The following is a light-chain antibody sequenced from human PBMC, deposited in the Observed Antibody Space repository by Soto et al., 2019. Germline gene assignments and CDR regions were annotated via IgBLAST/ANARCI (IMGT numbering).Light chain of an antibody. J-gene: IGLJ2*01. Sequence: QSVLTQPPSVSGAPGQRVTISCTGSSSNIGAGYDVHWYQQLPGTVPKLLIYGISNRPSGVPDRFSGSKSGTSASLAITGLQAEDEADYYCQSYDSSLSVVFGGGTKLTVL. CDR3: QSYDSSLSVV. V-gene: IGLV1-40*01. CDR1: SSNIGAGYD. CDR2: GIS.